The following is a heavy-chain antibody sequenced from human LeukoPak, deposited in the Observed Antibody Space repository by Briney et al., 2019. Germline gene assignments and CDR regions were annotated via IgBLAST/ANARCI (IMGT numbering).Heavy chain of an antibody. D-gene: IGHD6-13*01. CDR1: VGSISIYY. Sequence: SETLSLTCTVSVGSISIYYWSWIRQPPGKGLEWIVDIYYSVCTNSNPSHTSRVTISVDKSKNQFYLKLSSVTAADTAVYYCAREAAAGRDRPLYFDYWGQGTLVTVSS. V-gene: IGHV4-59*01. CDR3: AREAAAGRDRPLYFDY. J-gene: IGHJ4*02. CDR2: IYYSVCT.